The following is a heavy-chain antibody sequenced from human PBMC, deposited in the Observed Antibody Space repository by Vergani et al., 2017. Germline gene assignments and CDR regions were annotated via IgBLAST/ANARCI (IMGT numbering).Heavy chain of an antibody. CDR2: IICSCGST. D-gene: IGHD3-22*01. CDR1: GFTFTPFP. Sequence: EVQLLESGGGLVQPGGSLTLSCAPSGFTFTPFPVRWLLPAPGHPLYWLSPIICSCGSTYYADAVKGRFTISRDNSKNTLYLQMNSLRAEDTAVYYCAKGSVLRYDSSGLLRPGAFDIWGQGTMVTVSS. V-gene: IGHV3-23*01. J-gene: IGHJ3*02. CDR3: AKGSVLRYDSSGLLRPGAFDI.